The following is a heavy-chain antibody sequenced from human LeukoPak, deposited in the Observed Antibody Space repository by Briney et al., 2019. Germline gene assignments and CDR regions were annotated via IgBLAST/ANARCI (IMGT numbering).Heavy chain of an antibody. D-gene: IGHD6-6*01. CDR1: GYTFTSYF. CDR3: ARTAGRTFDY. Sequence: ASVKVSCKASGYTFTSYFMHWVRQAPGQGLEWMEIINPSGGSTSYAQKFQGRVTMTRDTSASTVYMELSSLRSEDTAVYYCARTAGRTFDYWGQGTLVTVSS. CDR2: INPSGGST. J-gene: IGHJ4*02. V-gene: IGHV1-46*01.